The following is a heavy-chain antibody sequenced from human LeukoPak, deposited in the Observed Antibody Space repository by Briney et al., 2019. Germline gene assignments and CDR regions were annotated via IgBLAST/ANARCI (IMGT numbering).Heavy chain of an antibody. CDR2: IYHSGST. D-gene: IGHD3-3*01. CDR1: GYSISSGYY. Sequence: SETLSLTCTVSGYSISSGYYWGWIRQPPGKGLEWIGSIYHSGSTYYNPSLKSRVTISVDTSKNQFSPKLSSVTAADTAVYYCARNSVTIFGVYYFDYWGQGTLVTVSS. J-gene: IGHJ4*02. CDR3: ARNSVTIFGVYYFDY. V-gene: IGHV4-38-2*02.